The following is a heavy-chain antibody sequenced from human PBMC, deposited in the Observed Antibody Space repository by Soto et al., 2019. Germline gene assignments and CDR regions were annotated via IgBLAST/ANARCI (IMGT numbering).Heavy chain of an antibody. J-gene: IGHJ4*02. CDR2: ISYDGSNK. CDR1: GFTFSSYA. D-gene: IGHD5-18*01. CDR3: AIEDTAPLYYFDY. V-gene: IGHV3-30-3*01. Sequence: QVQLVESGGGVVQPGRSLRLSCAASGFTFSSYAMHWVRQAPGKGLEWVAVISYDGSNKYYADSVKGRFTISRDNSKNTLYLQMNSLRAEDTAVYYCAIEDTAPLYYFDYWGQGTLVTVSS.